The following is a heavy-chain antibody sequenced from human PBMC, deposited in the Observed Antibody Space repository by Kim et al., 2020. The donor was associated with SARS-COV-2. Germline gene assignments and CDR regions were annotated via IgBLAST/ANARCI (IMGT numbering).Heavy chain of an antibody. V-gene: IGHV3-7*01. Sequence: KYYVDSVKGRFPMTRDKAENSVYLQMNSLRAEATAVYYCARTYDGSGLAYWGQGTLVTVSS. J-gene: IGHJ4*02. CDR3: ARTYDGSGLAY. CDR2: K. D-gene: IGHD3-22*01.